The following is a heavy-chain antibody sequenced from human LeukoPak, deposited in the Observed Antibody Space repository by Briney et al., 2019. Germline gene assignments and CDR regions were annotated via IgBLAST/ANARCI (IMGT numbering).Heavy chain of an antibody. CDR3: ATDLTEILTGNYNF. CDR2: ISDNNGST. Sequence: GGSLRLSCAASGFTFRNYAMSWGRQAPRKGLEWVSSISDNNGSTYYADSVKGRFTISRDNSKNTLYLQMNSRRAEGTALYYCATDLTEILTGNYNFWGQGTLVTVSS. CDR1: GFTFRNYA. J-gene: IGHJ4*02. V-gene: IGHV3-23*01. D-gene: IGHD3-9*01.